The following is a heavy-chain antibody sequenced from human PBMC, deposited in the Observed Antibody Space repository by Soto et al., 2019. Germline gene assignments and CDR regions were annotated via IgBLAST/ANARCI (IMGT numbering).Heavy chain of an antibody. D-gene: IGHD3-22*01. CDR2: INPSGGST. CDR1: GYTLIRYY. Sequence: ASVKVSCKASGYTLIRYYIHWVRQAPGQGLEWMGIINPSGGSTTYAQKFQGRVTMTRDTSTSTVYMDLSSLRSEDTAVYYCARSPYSSGYYYAIDYWGQGTQDTVSS. J-gene: IGHJ4*02. CDR3: ARSPYSSGYYYAIDY. V-gene: IGHV1-46*01.